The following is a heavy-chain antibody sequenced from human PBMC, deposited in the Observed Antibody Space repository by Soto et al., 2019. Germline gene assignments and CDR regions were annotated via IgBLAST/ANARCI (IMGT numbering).Heavy chain of an antibody. CDR3: ATVLRGVVNWFDP. J-gene: IGHJ5*02. V-gene: IGHV1-18*01. CDR1: GDTFTNFG. Sequence: HLVQSGPEVKKPGASITVSCKTSGDTFTNFGLSWVRQAPGQGLEWMGWIATYNSNRNYAQKFEGRLTLTTDPSTSTAYMDLKSLQYDDTAVYYCATVLRGVVNWFDPGAREPWSPSPQ. CDR2: IATYNSNR. D-gene: IGHD3-10*01.